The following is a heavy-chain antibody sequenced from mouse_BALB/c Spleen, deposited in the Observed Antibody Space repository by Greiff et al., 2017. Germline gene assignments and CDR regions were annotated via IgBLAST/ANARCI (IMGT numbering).Heavy chain of an antibody. Sequence: DVHLVESGGGLVQPGGSRKLSCAASGFTFSSFGMHWVRPAPEKGLEWVAYISSGSSTIYYADTVKGRFTISRDNPKNTLFLQMTSLRSEDTAMYYCATITTATYYAMDYWGQGTSVTVSS. CDR2: ISSGSSTI. CDR1: GFTFSSFG. J-gene: IGHJ4*01. D-gene: IGHD1-2*01. V-gene: IGHV5-17*02. CDR3: ATITTATYYAMDY.